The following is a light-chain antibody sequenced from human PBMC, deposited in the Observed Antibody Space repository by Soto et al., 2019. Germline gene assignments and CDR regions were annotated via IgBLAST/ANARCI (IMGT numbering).Light chain of an antibody. CDR3: QQYASSPGT. J-gene: IGKJ1*01. Sequence: EIMLTQSPGTLSLSPGEGATLSCRASQSVISSYLAWYQQKPGQAPRLLIYGASSRATGIPDRFSGSGSGTDFSLTISRLAPEDFAVYYCQQYASSPGTFVEGTKVEIK. CDR1: QSVISSY. V-gene: IGKV3-20*01. CDR2: GAS.